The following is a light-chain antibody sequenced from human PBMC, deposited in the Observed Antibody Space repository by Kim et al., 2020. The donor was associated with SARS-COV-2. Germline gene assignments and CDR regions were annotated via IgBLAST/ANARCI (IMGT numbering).Light chain of an antibody. CDR2: AAS. CDR3: QLSDSIPLT. CDR1: RNITNY. Sequence: DIQMTQSPSSLSASVGDRVTITCRASRNITNYLNWYQQKPGKAPKLLIYAASSLQSGVPSRFSGSGSGTDFTLTVSSLQPDDFATYYCQLSDSIPLTFGPGTKVDIK. J-gene: IGKJ3*01. V-gene: IGKV1-39*01.